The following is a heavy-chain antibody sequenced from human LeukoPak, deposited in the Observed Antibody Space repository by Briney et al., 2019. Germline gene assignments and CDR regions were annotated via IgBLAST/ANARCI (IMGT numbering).Heavy chain of an antibody. CDR3: ARLEGASAD. CDR2: ISASGGST. D-gene: IGHD1-26*01. V-gene: IGHV3-23*01. J-gene: IGHJ4*02. CDR1: GFTFSTSA. Sequence: PGGSLRLPCAASGFTFSTSAMTWVRQAPGKGLEWVSGISASGGSTYYADSVKGRFTISRDDSKNTLYLQMNSLRADDMAVYYCARLEGASADWGRGTLVTISS.